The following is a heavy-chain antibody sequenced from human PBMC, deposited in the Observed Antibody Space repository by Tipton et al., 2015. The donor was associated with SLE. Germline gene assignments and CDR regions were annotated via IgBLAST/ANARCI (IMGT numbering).Heavy chain of an antibody. D-gene: IGHD6-13*01. V-gene: IGHV4-61*10. CDR1: GGSISSGSYP. Sequence: TLSLTCTVSGGSISSGSYPWSWIRKPAGKGLEWIGYIYASGSTHYNPSLKSRVTISVDTSKNQFSLKLTSVTAADTAVYYCATVTSSSWFRAFDYWGQGTLVTVSS. CDR3: ATVTSSSWFRAFDY. CDR2: IYASGST. J-gene: IGHJ4*02.